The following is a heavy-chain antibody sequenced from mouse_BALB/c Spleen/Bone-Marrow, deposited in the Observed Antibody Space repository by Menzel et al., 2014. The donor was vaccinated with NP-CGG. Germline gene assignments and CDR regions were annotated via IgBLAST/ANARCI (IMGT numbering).Heavy chain of an antibody. CDR3: ARRGYYGNFLFAY. CDR1: GYSITSDSA. V-gene: IGHV3-2*02. Sequence: VQLKHSGPGLVKPSQSLSLTCTVTGYSITSDSAWNWIRQFPGNKLEWMVYISYSGSTSYNPSLKSRISITRDTSKNQFFLQLNSVTTEDTATYYCARRGYYGNFLFAYWGQGTLVTVSA. CDR2: ISYSGST. D-gene: IGHD2-1*01. J-gene: IGHJ3*01.